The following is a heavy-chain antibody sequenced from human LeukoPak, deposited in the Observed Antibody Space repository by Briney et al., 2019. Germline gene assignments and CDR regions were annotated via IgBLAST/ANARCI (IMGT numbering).Heavy chain of an antibody. Sequence: ASVKVSCKASGYTFTSYGISWVRQAPGQGLEWMGWINAYNGNTNHTQKLQGRVTMTTDTSTSTAYMELRSLRSDDTGVYYCARDGLWFGELFRPNWFDPWGQGTLVTVSS. V-gene: IGHV1-18*01. CDR2: INAYNGNT. J-gene: IGHJ5*02. CDR3: ARDGLWFGELFRPNWFDP. D-gene: IGHD3-10*01. CDR1: GYTFTSYG.